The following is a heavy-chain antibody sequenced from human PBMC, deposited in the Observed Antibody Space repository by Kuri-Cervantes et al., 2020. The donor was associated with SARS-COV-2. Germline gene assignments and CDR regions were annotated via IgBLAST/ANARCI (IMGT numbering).Heavy chain of an antibody. V-gene: IGHV1-18*01. CDR1: GYTFTSYD. CDR2: ISAYNGNT. CDR3: ARTSLWFGGSYFDY. Sequence: ASVKVSCKASGYTFTSYDINWVRQATGQGLEWMGWISAYNGNTNYAQKLQGRVTMTTDTSTSTAYMELSSLRSEDTAVYYCARTSLWFGGSYFDYWGQGTLVTVSS. D-gene: IGHD3-10*01. J-gene: IGHJ4*02.